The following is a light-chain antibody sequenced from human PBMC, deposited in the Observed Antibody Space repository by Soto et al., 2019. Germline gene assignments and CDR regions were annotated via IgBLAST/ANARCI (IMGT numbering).Light chain of an antibody. CDR1: QSVSSN. J-gene: IGKJ5*01. CDR3: QQYNKWPPIT. Sequence: EIVLTQSPGTLSLSPGERATLSCRASQSVSSNLAWYQQKPGQAPRLLIFGAYTRATGIPATFSGSGSGTEFTLTISSLQSEDFAVYYCQQYNKWPPITCGQGTRLEIK. V-gene: IGKV3-15*01. CDR2: GAY.